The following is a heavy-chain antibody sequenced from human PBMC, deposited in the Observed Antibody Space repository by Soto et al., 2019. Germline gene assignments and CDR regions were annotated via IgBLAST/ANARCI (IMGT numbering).Heavy chain of an antibody. D-gene: IGHD6-19*01. CDR2: ISGSGGST. J-gene: IGHJ3*02. CDR3: AREPVAGSGDGFDI. CDR1: GFTFTTYA. V-gene: IGHV3-23*01. Sequence: GGSLRFSCAASGFTFTTYAMNWVRQAPGKGLEWVSTISGSGGSTYYADSVKGRFTISRDNAKNSLYLQMNSLRDEDTAVYYCAREPVAGSGDGFDIWGQGTMVTVSS.